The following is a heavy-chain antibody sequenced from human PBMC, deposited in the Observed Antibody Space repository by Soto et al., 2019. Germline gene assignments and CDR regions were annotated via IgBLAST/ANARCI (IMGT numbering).Heavy chain of an antibody. Sequence: GGSLRLSCAASGFTFSSYSMNWVRQAPGKGLEWVSSISSSSSYIYYADSVKGRFTISRDNAKNSLYLQMNSLRAEDTAVYYCAREDGGSSRFDPWGQGTLVTVSS. D-gene: IGHD2-15*01. CDR1: GFTFSSYS. CDR2: ISSSSSYI. CDR3: AREDGGSSRFDP. V-gene: IGHV3-21*01. J-gene: IGHJ5*02.